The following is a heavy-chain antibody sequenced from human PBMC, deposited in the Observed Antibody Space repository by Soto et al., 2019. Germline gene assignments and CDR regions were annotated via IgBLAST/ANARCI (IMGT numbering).Heavy chain of an antibody. CDR2: IYATGTT. D-gene: IGHD1-1*01. Sequence: SETLSLTCTVSGASISGYDWSWIRKSAGKGLEWIGRIYATGTTDYNPSLKSRVMMSVDTSKKQFSLRLRSVTAADTAVYYCVRDGTKTLRDWFDPWGQGISVTVSS. J-gene: IGHJ5*02. V-gene: IGHV4-4*07. CDR1: GASISGYD. CDR3: VRDGTKTLRDWFDP.